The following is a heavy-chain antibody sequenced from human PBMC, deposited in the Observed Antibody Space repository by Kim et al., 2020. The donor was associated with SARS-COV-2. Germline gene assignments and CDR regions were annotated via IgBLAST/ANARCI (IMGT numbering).Heavy chain of an antibody. CDR2: IKQDGSEK. CDR1: GFTFSSYW. V-gene: IGHV3-7*03. J-gene: IGHJ3*02. D-gene: IGHD3-3*01. CDR3: ARETYYYDFWSGQNRGDAFDS. Sequence: GGSLRLSCAASGFTFSSYWMSWVRQAPGKGLEWVANIKQDGSEKYYVDSVKGRFTISRDNAKNSLYLQMNSLRAEDTAVYYCARETYYYDFWSGQNRGDAFDSWGQGTMVTVSS.